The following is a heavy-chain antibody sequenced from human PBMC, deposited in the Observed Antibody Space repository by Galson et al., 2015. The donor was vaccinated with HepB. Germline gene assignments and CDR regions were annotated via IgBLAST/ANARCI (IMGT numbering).Heavy chain of an antibody. CDR2: IYYSGST. CDR1: GGSISSYY. J-gene: IGHJ6*02. V-gene: IGHV4-59*01. D-gene: IGHD6-13*01. Sequence: ETLSLTCTVSGGSISSYYWSWIRQPPGKGLEWIGYIYYSGSTNYNPSLKSRVTISVDTSKNQFSLKLSSVTAADTAVYYCARTSSSWPNHYYYYGMDVWGQGTTVTVSS. CDR3: ARTSSSWPNHYYYYGMDV.